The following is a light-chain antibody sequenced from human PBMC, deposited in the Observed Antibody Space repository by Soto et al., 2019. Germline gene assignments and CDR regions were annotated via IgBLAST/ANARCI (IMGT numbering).Light chain of an antibody. V-gene: IGLV1-51*01. CDR2: DND. CDR1: SSNIGNNY. Sequence: QSVLTQPPSVSAAPGQKVTISCSGSSSNIGNNYVSWYQQLPGTAPKLLIYDNDVRPSGIPDRFSGSKSGTSATLGITGLQTGDEADYYCGTWDSSLSGVVFGGGTKVTVL. CDR3: GTWDSSLSGVV. J-gene: IGLJ2*01.